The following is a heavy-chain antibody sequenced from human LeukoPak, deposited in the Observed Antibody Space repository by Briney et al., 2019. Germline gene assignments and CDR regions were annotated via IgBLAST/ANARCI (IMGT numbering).Heavy chain of an antibody. J-gene: IGHJ4*03. D-gene: IGHD4-17*01. CDR1: GFTFDDYA. CDR2: INWLGGSV. V-gene: IGHV3-9*01. CDR3: AREGELNTVTPIFDQ. Sequence: PGGSLRLSCAASGFTFDDYAMHWVREAPGGGVEWVSGINWLGGSVGYADSVKGRFTISRDNAKNSLYLQMNRLRADDTAIYYSAREGELNTVTPIFDQWGHGTLVTVSS.